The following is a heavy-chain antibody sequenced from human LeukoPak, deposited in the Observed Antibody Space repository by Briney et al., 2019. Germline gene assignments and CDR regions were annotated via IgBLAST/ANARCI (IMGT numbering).Heavy chain of an antibody. Sequence: GGSLRLSRAASGFTFSSYWMLWVRQAPGKRPLWVSHINGDGGTTNYADSVKGRFTISRDNAKNLLYLQMNGLRAEDTAVYYCAEAASVRGVSYWGQGTLVTVSS. CDR3: AEAASVRGVSY. CDR1: GFTFSSYW. V-gene: IGHV3-74*01. J-gene: IGHJ4*02. D-gene: IGHD3-10*01. CDR2: INGDGGTT.